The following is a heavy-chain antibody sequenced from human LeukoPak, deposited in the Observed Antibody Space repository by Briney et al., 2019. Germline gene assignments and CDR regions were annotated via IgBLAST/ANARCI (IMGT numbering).Heavy chain of an antibody. CDR2: IYPGDSDT. V-gene: IGHV5-51*01. D-gene: IGHD2-2*01. CDR3: ARSSGVPVCRMDV. Sequence: GESLKISCKGSGYSFTSYWIGWVRQMPGKGLEWLGIIYPGDSDTRYSPSFQGQVTISADKSISTAYLQWSSLKASDTAMYYCARSSGVPVCRMDVWGQGTTVTVSS. J-gene: IGHJ6*02. CDR1: GYSFTSYW.